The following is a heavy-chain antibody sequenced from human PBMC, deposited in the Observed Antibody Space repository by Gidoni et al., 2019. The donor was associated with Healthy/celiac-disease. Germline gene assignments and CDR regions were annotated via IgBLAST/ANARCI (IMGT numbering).Heavy chain of an antibody. Sequence: QLQLQESGPGLVKPSETLSLTCTVSGGSISSSSYYWGWIRQPPGKGLEWIGSIYYSGSTYYNPSLKSRVTISVDTSKNQFSLKLSSVTAADTAVYYCARQGRYYYDSSGYYYEKTDWYFDLWGRGTLVTVSS. V-gene: IGHV4-39*01. CDR3: ARQGRYYYDSSGYYYEKTDWYFDL. J-gene: IGHJ2*01. D-gene: IGHD3-22*01. CDR2: IYYSGST. CDR1: GGSISSSSYY.